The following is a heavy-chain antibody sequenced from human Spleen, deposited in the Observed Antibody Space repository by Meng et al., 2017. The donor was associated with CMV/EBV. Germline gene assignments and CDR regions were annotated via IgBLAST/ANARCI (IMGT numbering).Heavy chain of an antibody. Sequence: ASGFTFDDYTMHWVRQAPGKGLEWVSLISWAGDSTYYGDSVTGRFTVSRDNSRNSLFLQMNSLRTEDTALYFCVKDMQFGTALGFDYWGQGTLVTVSS. J-gene: IGHJ4*02. CDR3: VKDMQFGTALGFDY. CDR2: ISWAGDST. V-gene: IGHV3-43*01. CDR1: GFTFDDYT. D-gene: IGHD1/OR15-1a*01.